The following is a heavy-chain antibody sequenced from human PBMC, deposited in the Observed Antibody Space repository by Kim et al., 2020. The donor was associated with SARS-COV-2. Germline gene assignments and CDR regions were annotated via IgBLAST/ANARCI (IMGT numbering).Heavy chain of an antibody. CDR1: GFSFSSYW. CDR3: ARDSGRIVDY. V-gene: IGHV3-74*01. CDR2: INTDGSST. Sequence: GGSLRLSCAASGFSFSSYWMHWVRQAPGKGLVWVSRINTDGSSTGYADSVKGRFTISKDNAKNTVYLQMSSLRADDTAVYYCARDSGRIVDYWAREPWSP. J-gene: IGHJ4*02. D-gene: IGHD3-10*01.